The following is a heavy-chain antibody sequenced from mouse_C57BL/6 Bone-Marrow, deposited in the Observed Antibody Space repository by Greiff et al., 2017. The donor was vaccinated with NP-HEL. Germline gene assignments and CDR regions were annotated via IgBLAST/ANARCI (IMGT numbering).Heavy chain of an antibody. CDR3: VRNYYGSSYAMDY. J-gene: IGHJ4*01. D-gene: IGHD1-1*01. V-gene: IGHV10-3*01. CDR2: IRSKSNNYAT. Sequence: EVQVVESGGGLVQPKGSLKLSCAASGFTFNTYAMHWVRQAPGKGLEWVARIRSKSNNYATYYADSVKDRFTISRDDSQSMLYLQMNNLKTEDTAMYYCVRNYYGSSYAMDYWGQGTSVTVSS. CDR1: GFTFNTYA.